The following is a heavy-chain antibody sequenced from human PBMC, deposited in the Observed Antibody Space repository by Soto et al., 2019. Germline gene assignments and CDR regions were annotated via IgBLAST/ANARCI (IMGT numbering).Heavy chain of an antibody. Sequence: SQTLCHPCAVYGGNSGDYYWSWIRQHPGKGLEWIGEINHSGSTNYNPSLKSRVTISVDTSKNQFSLKLSSVTAADTAVYYCARVDIVVVPAAPYYYYMDVWGKGTTVTVSS. CDR3: ARVDIVVVPAAPYYYYMDV. CDR2: INHSGST. V-gene: IGHV4-34*01. J-gene: IGHJ6*03. CDR1: GGNSGDYY. D-gene: IGHD2-2*03.